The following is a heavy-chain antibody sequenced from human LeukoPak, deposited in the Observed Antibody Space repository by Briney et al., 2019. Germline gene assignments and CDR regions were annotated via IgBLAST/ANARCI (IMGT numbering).Heavy chain of an antibody. V-gene: IGHV4-59*12. J-gene: IGHJ4*02. CDR3: ARDHVYSSSWYDY. Sequence: SETLSLTCTVSGGSISSYYWSWIRQPPGKGLEWIGYIYYSGSTNYNPSLKSRVTISVDRSKNQFSLKLSSVTAADTAVYYCARDHVYSSSWYDYWGQGTLVTVSS. CDR1: GGSISSYY. D-gene: IGHD6-13*01. CDR2: IYYSGST.